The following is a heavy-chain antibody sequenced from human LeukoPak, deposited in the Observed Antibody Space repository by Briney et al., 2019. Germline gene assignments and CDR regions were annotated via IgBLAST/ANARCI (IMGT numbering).Heavy chain of an antibody. V-gene: IGHV4-39*01. CDR2: IYYSGST. D-gene: IGHD3-10*01. CDR3: ARTSRRGSGSYYFDY. J-gene: IGHJ4*02. Sequence: PSETLSLTCTVTGGSISSSSYYLGWIRRPPGKGLEWIGSIYYSGSTYYNPSLKSRVTISVDTSKNQFSLKLSSVTAADTAVYYCARTSRRGSGSYYFDYWGQGTLVTVSS. CDR1: GGSISSSSYY.